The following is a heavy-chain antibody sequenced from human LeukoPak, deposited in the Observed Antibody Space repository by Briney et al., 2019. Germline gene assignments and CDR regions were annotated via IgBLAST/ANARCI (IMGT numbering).Heavy chain of an antibody. CDR1: GFTFSSYA. V-gene: IGHV3-23*01. Sequence: GGSLRLSCAASGFTFSSYAMSWVRQAPGKGLEWVSAISGSGGSTYYADSVKGRFTISRDNSKNTLYLQMNSLRAEDTAVCYCASKGYCSSTSCYRRWVDPWGQGTLVTVSS. CDR2: ISGSGGST. D-gene: IGHD2-2*01. CDR3: ASKGYCSSTSCYRRWVDP. J-gene: IGHJ5*02.